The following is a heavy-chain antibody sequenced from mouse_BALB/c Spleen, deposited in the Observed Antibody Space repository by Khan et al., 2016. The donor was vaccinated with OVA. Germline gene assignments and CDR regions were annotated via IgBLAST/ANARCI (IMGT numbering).Heavy chain of an antibody. CDR1: GYTFTSYV. D-gene: IGHD2-14*01. V-gene: IGHV1S136*01. Sequence: VQLQQSGPELVKPGASVKMSCTASGYTFTSYVIHWVKQKPGQGLDWIGYIYPFNDDTKYNEKFKGKATLTSDKSSSTAYMEFSSLNSEDSAVYYGARNYGYDLYFDSWGQGTTLTVSS. CDR3: ARNYGYDLYFDS. CDR2: IYPFNDDT. J-gene: IGHJ2*01.